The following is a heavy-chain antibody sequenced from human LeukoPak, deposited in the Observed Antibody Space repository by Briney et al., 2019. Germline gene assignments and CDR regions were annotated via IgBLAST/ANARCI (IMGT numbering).Heavy chain of an antibody. Sequence: ASVKVSCKASGGTFSSYAINWVRQATGQGLEWMGWMNPNSGNTGYAQKFQGRVTITRNTSISTAYMELSSLRSEDTAVYYCARVTGTTVVYDYWGQGTLVTVSS. V-gene: IGHV1-8*03. J-gene: IGHJ4*02. CDR3: ARVTGTTVVYDY. CDR2: MNPNSGNT. D-gene: IGHD4-23*01. CDR1: GGTFSSYA.